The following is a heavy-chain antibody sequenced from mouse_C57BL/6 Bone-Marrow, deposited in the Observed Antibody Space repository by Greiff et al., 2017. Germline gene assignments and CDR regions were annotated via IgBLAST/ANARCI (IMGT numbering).Heavy chain of an antibody. J-gene: IGHJ1*03. CDR2: INPNNGGT. CDR1: GYTFTDYY. CDR3: ARWGPWYFDV. Sequence: EVQLQQSGPELVKPGASVKISCKASGYTFTDYYLNWVKQSHGKSIGWIGDINPNNGGTSYNQKFKGKATLTVDKSSSTAYMELRSLTSEDSAVYYCARWGPWYFDVWGTGTTVTVSS. V-gene: IGHV1-26*01.